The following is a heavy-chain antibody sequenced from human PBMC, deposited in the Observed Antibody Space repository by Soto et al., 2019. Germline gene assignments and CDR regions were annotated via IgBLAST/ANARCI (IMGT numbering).Heavy chain of an antibody. CDR1: GFTFSSYA. V-gene: IGHV3-23*01. Sequence: GGSLRLSCAASGFTFSSYAMSWVRQAPGKGLEWVSAISGSGGSTYYADSVKGRFTISRDNSKNTLYLQMNSLRAEDTAVYYCAKDLYDILTGYYKEGARTDAFDIWGQGTMVTVSS. CDR3: AKDLYDILTGYYKEGARTDAFDI. J-gene: IGHJ3*02. CDR2: ISGSGGST. D-gene: IGHD3-9*01.